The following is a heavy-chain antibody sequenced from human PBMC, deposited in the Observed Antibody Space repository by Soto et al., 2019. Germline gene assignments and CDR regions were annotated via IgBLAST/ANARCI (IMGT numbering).Heavy chain of an antibody. V-gene: IGHV3-15*07. J-gene: IGHJ4*02. Sequence: PGGSLRLSCAASGFTFSNAWMNWVRQAPGKGLEWVGRIKSKTDGGTTDYAAPVKGRFTISRDDSKNTLYLQMNSLKTEDTAVYYCTTDVGSYYDFWSGYYTNWGQGTLVTVSS. D-gene: IGHD3-3*01. CDR2: IKSKTDGGTT. CDR1: GFTFSNAW. CDR3: TTDVGSYYDFWSGYYTN.